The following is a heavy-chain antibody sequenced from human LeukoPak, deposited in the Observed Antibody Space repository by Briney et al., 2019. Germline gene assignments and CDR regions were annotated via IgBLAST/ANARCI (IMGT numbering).Heavy chain of an antibody. CDR3: AKAGVRYFDSSGLYAFDF. J-gene: IGHJ3*01. Sequence: SETLSLTCAVSGGSISSTSYYWAWIRQPPGKGLEWIGTIYYSGSTYHNPSLKSRVTLSVDTSRSQSSLRLSSVDAADTAVYYCAKAGVRYFDSSGLYAFDFWGQGTTVTVSS. CDR2: IYYSGST. V-gene: IGHV4-39*01. D-gene: IGHD3-22*01. CDR1: GGSISSTSYY.